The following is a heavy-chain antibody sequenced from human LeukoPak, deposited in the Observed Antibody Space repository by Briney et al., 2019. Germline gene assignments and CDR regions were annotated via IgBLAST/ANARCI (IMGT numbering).Heavy chain of an antibody. CDR2: INGDGTRT. V-gene: IGHV3-74*01. J-gene: IGHJ4*02. CDR3: ASRIRYSYGFDY. Sequence: GGSLRLSCAASTFTFSNYWMHWVRQAPGKGLVWVSRINGDGTRTNYADSVKGRFTISRDNAKKTLYLQMNSLRAEDTAVYYCASRIRYSYGFDYWGQGTLVTVSS. D-gene: IGHD5-18*01. CDR1: TFTFSNYW.